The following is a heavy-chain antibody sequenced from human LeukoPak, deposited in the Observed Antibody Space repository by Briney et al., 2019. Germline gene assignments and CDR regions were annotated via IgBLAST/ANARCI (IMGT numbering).Heavy chain of an antibody. J-gene: IGHJ4*02. V-gene: IGHV3-53*01. Sequence: GGSLRLSCAASGFTVSSNYMSWVRQAPGKGLEWVSAIYSGGSTYYADSVKGRFTISRENSKKTLYLQMNSLRAEDTAVYYCARDLPTVIWGQGTLVTVSS. CDR3: ARDLPTVI. D-gene: IGHD4-17*01. CDR1: GFTVSSNY. CDR2: IYSGGST.